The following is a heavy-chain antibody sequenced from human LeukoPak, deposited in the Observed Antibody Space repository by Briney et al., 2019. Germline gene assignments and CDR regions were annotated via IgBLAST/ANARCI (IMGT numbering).Heavy chain of an antibody. CDR1: GGSISSYY. Sequence: SETLSLTCTVAGGSISSYYWSWIRQPPGKGRGWMGYIYYGGSTNYNPSLKSRVTISVDTSREQCSLKRRSVTAADTAVYYCASSLEDIPYHFDYWGQGTLVTVSS. V-gene: IGHV4-59*01. D-gene: IGHD2-15*01. J-gene: IGHJ4*02. CDR3: ASSLEDIPYHFDY. CDR2: IYYGGST.